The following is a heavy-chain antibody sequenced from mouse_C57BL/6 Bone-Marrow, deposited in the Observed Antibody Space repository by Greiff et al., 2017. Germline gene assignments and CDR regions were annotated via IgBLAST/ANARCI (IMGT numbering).Heavy chain of an antibody. CDR1: GYTFTSHT. D-gene: IGHD1-1*01. Sequence: VQLQQSGAELARPGASVKMSCKASGYTFTSHTMHRVKQRPGQGLEWIGYINPSSGYTKYNQKFKDKATLTADKSSSTAYMQLSSLTSEDSAVYYCARNYGSSYYFDYWGQGTTLTVSS. CDR3: ARNYGSSYYFDY. CDR2: INPSSGYT. V-gene: IGHV1-4*01. J-gene: IGHJ2*01.